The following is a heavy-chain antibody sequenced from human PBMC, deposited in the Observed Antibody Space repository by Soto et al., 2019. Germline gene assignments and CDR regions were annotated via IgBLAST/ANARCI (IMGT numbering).Heavy chain of an antibody. V-gene: IGHV1-69*13. CDR2: IIPIFGTA. CDR3: ARAYQLLSSWFDP. D-gene: IGHD2-2*01. J-gene: IGHJ5*02. Sequence: RASVKVSCKASGGTFSSYAISWVRQAPGQGLEWMGGIIPIFGTANYAQKFQGGVTITADESTSTAYMELSSLRSEDTAVYYCARAYQLLSSWFDPWGQGTLVTVSS. CDR1: GGTFSSYA.